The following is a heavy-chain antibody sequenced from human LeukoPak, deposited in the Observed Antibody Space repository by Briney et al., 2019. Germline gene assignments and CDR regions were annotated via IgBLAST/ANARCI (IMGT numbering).Heavy chain of an antibody. V-gene: IGHV4-59*01. D-gene: IGHD3-9*01. CDR3: ARGGYYDILTGYYVYLDY. CDR2: IHYSGST. J-gene: IGHJ4*02. Sequence: SETLSLTCTVSGGSISSYYWSWIRQPPGKGLEWIGYIHYSGSTNYNPSLESRVTISVDTSKNQFSLKLSSVTAEDTSVFYCARGGYYDILTGYYVYLDYWGQGTLVTVSS. CDR1: GGSISSYY.